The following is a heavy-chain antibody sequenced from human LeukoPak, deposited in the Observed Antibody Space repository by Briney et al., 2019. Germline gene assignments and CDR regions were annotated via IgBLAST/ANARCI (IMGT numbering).Heavy chain of an antibody. D-gene: IGHD2-15*01. CDR3: ARASCGSCPDHYYYYGMDV. J-gene: IGHJ6*02. V-gene: IGHV3-53*04. CDR2: IYSGGST. Sequence: GGSLRLSCAASGFTVSSNYMSWVRQAPGKGLEWVSVIYSGGSTYYADSVKGRFTISRHNSKNTLYLQMNSLRAEDTAVYYCARASCGSCPDHYYYYGMDVWGQGTTVTVPS. CDR1: GFTVSSNY.